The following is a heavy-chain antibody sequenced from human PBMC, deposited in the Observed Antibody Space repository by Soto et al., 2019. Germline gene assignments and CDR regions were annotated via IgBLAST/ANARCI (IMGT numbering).Heavy chain of an antibody. CDR1: GESFGYYY. Sequence: QVQLQQWGTGLLKPSETLSLTCGVYGESFGYYYWSWIRQPPGKGLEWIGEINHSGRTKYKASLKSRVTISIDTTKTKFSLKLTPVTPADTAVYYYARWDYDFRDAFDIWGQGTMVTVSS. CDR2: INHSGRT. D-gene: IGHD3-3*01. J-gene: IGHJ3*02. CDR3: ARWDYDFRDAFDI. V-gene: IGHV4-34*01.